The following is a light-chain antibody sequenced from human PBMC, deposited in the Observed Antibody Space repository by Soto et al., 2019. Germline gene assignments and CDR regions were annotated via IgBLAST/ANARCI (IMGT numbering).Light chain of an antibody. V-gene: IGKV3-20*01. Sequence: GFTQSPATGPLSAGESATLCGRASQTVGITYLTWYQQKPGQAPRLLIHRISTRATGIPDRFSGSGSATDSTLTISRLEPEDFAVYYCQQYDIAPQTFGQGTKVDIK. J-gene: IGKJ1*01. CDR1: QTVGITY. CDR3: QQYDIAPQT. CDR2: RIS.